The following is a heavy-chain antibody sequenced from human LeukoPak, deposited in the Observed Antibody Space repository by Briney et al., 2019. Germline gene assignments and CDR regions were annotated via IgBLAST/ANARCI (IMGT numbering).Heavy chain of an antibody. J-gene: IGHJ4*02. Sequence: PGGSLRLSCAASGFTFRGYEMNWVRQAPGKGLEWISYIHNSGDTTFYAEPVKGRFTISSDNTEKLVYLQMNSLRADDTAVYYCASGLLTSSSGYPYFEIGGQGTLVTVS. CDR2: IHNSGDTT. V-gene: IGHV3-48*03. CDR1: GFTFRGYE. D-gene: IGHD3-22*01. CDR3: ASGLLTSSSGYPYFEI.